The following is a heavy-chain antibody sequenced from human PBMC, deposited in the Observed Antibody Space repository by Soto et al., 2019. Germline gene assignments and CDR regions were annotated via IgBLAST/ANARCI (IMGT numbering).Heavy chain of an antibody. CDR2: INHSGST. J-gene: IGHJ4*02. CDR1: GGSFSGYY. Sequence: QVQLQQWGAGLLKPSETLSLTCAVYGGSFSGYYWSWIRQPQGKGLEWIGEINHSGSTNYNPSLKSRVTRSVATSKNQFSLKLSSVTAADPAVYYCARLYCSSTSCPQGWGQGTLVTFSS. CDR3: ARLYCSSTSCPQG. V-gene: IGHV4-34*01. D-gene: IGHD2-2*01.